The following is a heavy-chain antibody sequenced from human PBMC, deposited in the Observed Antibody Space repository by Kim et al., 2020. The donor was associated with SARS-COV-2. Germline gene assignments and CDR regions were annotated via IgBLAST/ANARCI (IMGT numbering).Heavy chain of an antibody. CDR2: VSGTGRST. D-gene: IGHD3-22*01. CDR1: GFTFDKYA. J-gene: IGHJ3*01. V-gene: IGHV3-23*01. Sequence: GGSLRLSCAASGFTFDKYAMSWVRQAPGKGLEWVSTVSGTGRSTYYADSVKGRFTISRDNSKNTVHLQMNSLRAEDSAVYYCAKCDSSGYYFDAFDFWG. CDR3: AKCDSSGYYFDAFDF.